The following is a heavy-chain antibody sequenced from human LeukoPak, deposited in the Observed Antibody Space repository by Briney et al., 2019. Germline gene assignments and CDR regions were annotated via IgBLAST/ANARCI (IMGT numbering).Heavy chain of an antibody. D-gene: IGHD5-18*01. CDR2: ISWNSGSI. CDR3: ARDRGYSSGALDY. V-gene: IGHV3-9*01. CDR1: GFTFDDYA. J-gene: IGHJ4*02. Sequence: PGRSLRLSCAASGFTFDDYAMHWVRQAPGKGLEWVSGISWNSGSIGYADSVKGRFTISRDNAKNSLYLQMNSLRAEDTAVYYCARDRGYSSGALDYWGQGTLVTVSS.